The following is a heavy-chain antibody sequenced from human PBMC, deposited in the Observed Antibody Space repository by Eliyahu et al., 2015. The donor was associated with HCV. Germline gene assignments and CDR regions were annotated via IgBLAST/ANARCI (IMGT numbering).Heavy chain of an antibody. CDR1: GYIFSSYW. J-gene: IGHJ6*02. D-gene: IGHD3-22*01. Sequence: EVQLVQSGAEVKKPGESLKISCKGSGYIFSSYWIGWVRQTPGKGLEWMGIIYPGDSETRYSPSFQGQVTISADKSISTAYLQWSSLRASDTAMYYCARHQSSGYYRFTAMDVWGQGTTVTVSS. V-gene: IGHV5-51*01. CDR2: IYPGDSET. CDR3: ARHQSSGYYRFTAMDV.